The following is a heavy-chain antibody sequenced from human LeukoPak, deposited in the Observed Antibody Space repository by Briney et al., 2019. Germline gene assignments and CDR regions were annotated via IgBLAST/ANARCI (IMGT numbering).Heavy chain of an antibody. CDR2: IFYSGST. Sequence: SETLSLTCTVSGGSISSMNYYWGWIRQPPGKGLEWIGSIFYSGSTYYNSSLKSRVTISRDTSKNQFSLKLSSVTAADTAVYYCARGLSFDPWGQGTLVTVSS. J-gene: IGHJ5*02. D-gene: IGHD2-2*01. CDR3: ARGLSFDP. V-gene: IGHV4-39*07. CDR1: GGSISSMNYY.